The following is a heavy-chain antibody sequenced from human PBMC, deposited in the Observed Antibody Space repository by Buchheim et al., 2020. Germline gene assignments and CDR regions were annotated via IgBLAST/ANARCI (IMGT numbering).Heavy chain of an antibody. CDR1: GFTFCSAW. Sequence: EVQLVESGGGLVQPGGSLRLSCAASGFTFCSAWMHWVRQAPGKGLVWVSYINSDGISTSYADSVKGRFTTSRDNAKNTVYLQMNGLSVEDTAIYYCARDQQWASSSWGQGTL. V-gene: IGHV3-74*01. J-gene: IGHJ4*02. D-gene: IGHD1/OR15-1a*01. CDR2: INSDGIST. CDR3: ARDQQWASSS.